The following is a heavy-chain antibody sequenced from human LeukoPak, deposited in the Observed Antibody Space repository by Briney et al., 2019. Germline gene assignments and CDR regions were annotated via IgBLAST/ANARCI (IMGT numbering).Heavy chain of an antibody. Sequence: PGGSLRLSCAASGFTFSSYVMHWVRQAPGKGLEWVAIISYDGSNEYYADSVKGRFTISRDNSKNTLYLQMNSLRAEDTAVYYCARAQGYWGQGTLVTVSS. CDR3: ARAQGY. V-gene: IGHV3-30*04. CDR2: ISYDGSNE. CDR1: GFTFSSYV. J-gene: IGHJ4*02.